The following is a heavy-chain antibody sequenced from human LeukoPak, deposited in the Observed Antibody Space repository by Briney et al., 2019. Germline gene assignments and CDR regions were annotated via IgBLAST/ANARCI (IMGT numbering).Heavy chain of an antibody. J-gene: IGHJ4*01. Sequence: PGGSLRLSCAASGLTFSSSALGWVRQAPGKGLGGVSVIDGSGQTTYYADSGKGRFTISRDSSKNTLYLQLTSLRVEDTAVYYCAKVATWTYFDSWGQGTLVTVSS. CDR1: GLTFSSSA. D-gene: IGHD3/OR15-3a*01. V-gene: IGHV3-23*01. CDR2: IDGSGQTT. CDR3: AKVATWTYFDS.